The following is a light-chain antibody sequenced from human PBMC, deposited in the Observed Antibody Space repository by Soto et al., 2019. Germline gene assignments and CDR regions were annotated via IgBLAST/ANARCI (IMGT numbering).Light chain of an antibody. V-gene: IGKV1-27*01. CDR1: QSIGVC. J-gene: IGKJ4*02. Sequence: DIQMTQSPSSLSASVGDRVTITCRASQSIGVCLAWFQQKPGKGPKLLIYDASDLQSGVPSRFSGSGSGTDFTLTISSLQPEDIATYYCQQYNSSPLTFGGGTRVEIK. CDR3: QQYNSSPLT. CDR2: DAS.